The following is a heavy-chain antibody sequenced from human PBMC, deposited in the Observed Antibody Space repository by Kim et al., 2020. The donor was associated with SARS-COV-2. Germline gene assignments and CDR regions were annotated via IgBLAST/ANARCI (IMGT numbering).Heavy chain of an antibody. D-gene: IGHD3-10*02. J-gene: IGHJ6*02. Sequence: GGSLRLSCAASGFTVSSNYMSWVRQAPGKGLEWVSVIYSGGSTYYADSVKGRFTISRDNSKNTLYLQMNSLRAEDTAVYYCARVLFNYYYGMDVWGQGTTVTVSS. CDR1: GFTVSSNY. V-gene: IGHV3-66*01. CDR2: IYSGGST. CDR3: ARVLFNYYYGMDV.